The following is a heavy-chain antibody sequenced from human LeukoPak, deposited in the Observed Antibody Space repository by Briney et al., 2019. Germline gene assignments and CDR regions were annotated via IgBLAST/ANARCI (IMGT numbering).Heavy chain of an antibody. Sequence: KPGGSLRLSCAASGFTFSAYYMSWIRQAPGKGLEWVSYISGSTSYKNYADSVKGRFTISRDNAKNSLYLQMNGLRAEDTAVYYCARRESSSWYFVDYWGQGTLVTVSS. J-gene: IGHJ4*02. CDR3: ARRESSSWYFVDY. CDR1: GFTFSAYY. D-gene: IGHD6-13*01. CDR2: ISGSTSYK. V-gene: IGHV3-11*03.